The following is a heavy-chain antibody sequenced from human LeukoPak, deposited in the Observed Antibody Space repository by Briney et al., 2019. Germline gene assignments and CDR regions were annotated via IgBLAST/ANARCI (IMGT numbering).Heavy chain of an antibody. J-gene: IGHJ4*02. D-gene: IGHD3-9*01. CDR1: GFTFTSSA. Sequence: SGGSLRLSCAASGFTFTSSAMHWVRQAPGKGLEWVAVISYDGSNKYYADSVKGRFTISRDNSKNTLYLQMNSLRPEDTAVYYCAKGLTNLGDDWGQGTLVTVSS. V-gene: IGHV3-30-3*01. CDR3: AKGLTNLGDD. CDR2: ISYDGSNK.